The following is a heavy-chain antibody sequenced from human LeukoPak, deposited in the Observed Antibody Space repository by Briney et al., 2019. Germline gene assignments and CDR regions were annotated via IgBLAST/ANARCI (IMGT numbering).Heavy chain of an antibody. CDR1: GFTVSSNS. J-gene: IGHJ4*02. V-gene: IGHV3-53*05. Sequence: GGSLRLSCAASGFTVSSNSMTWIRQAPGKGLEWVSVYSGGSGGSTYYADSVKGRSTISRDNSKNTLYLQMNSLRAEDTAVYYCATGVVVTAEFDYWGQGTLVTVSS. CDR3: ATGVVVTAEFDY. D-gene: IGHD2-21*02. CDR2: YSGGSGGST.